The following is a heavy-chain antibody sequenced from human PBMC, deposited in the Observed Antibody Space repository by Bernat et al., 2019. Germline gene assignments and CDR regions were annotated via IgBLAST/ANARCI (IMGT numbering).Heavy chain of an antibody. Sequence: EVQLLESGGGLVQPGGSLRLSCSASGFTFSSYAISWVRQAPGKGLEWVSAISGGGESTHYANSVKGRFAISRDNSRSTVYLQMNSLRAEDTAVYHCARKLYGQPPRALTGPIDYWGQGTLVTVSS. D-gene: IGHD3-9*01. CDR2: ISGGGEST. CDR3: ARKLYGQPPRALTGPIDY. J-gene: IGHJ4*02. V-gene: IGHV3-23*01. CDR1: GFTFSSYA.